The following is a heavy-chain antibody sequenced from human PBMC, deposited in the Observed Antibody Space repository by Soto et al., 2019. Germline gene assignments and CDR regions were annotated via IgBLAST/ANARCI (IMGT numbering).Heavy chain of an antibody. CDR2: IYHSGST. Sequence: SETLSLTCAVSGGSISSSNWWSWVRXPPGKGLEWIGEIYHSGSTNYNPSLKSRATISVDKSKNQFSLKLSSVTAADTAVYYCARGEWFGESFGMDVWGQGTTVTVSS. D-gene: IGHD3-10*01. CDR3: ARGEWFGESFGMDV. CDR1: GGSISSSNW. V-gene: IGHV4-4*02. J-gene: IGHJ6*02.